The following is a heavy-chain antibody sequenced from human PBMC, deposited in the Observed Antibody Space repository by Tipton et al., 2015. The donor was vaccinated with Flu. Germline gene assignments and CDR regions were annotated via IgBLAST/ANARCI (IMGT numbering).Heavy chain of an antibody. CDR2: ISKSGGAT. Sequence: SLRLSCAGSGFTFTDYAMNWVRQAPGKGLEWISLISKSGGATYYADSVRGRFTISRDNLKSTLFLQMNSLQADDTAVYYCAKDVDSVNLYEGNDPRGQGTLVIVSS. CDR3: AKDVDSVNLYEGNDP. D-gene: IGHD2-8*01. V-gene: IGHV3-23*01. J-gene: IGHJ5*02. CDR1: GFTFTDYA.